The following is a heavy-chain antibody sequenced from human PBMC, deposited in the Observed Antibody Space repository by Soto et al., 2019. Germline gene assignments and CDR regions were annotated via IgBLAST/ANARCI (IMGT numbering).Heavy chain of an antibody. CDR3: AHRYAKYRSGWAFDY. CDR1: GFSLSTSGVG. D-gene: IGHD6-25*01. Sequence: QITLKESGPTLVKPTQTLTLTCTFFGFSLSTSGVGVGWIRQPPGKALEWLGLIYWDDDKGYSRSLKSRLTITNDTSKNQVVLTMTNMDPVETATYYCAHRYAKYRSGWAFDYWGQGTLVTVSS. J-gene: IGHJ4*02. V-gene: IGHV2-5*02. CDR2: IYWDDDK.